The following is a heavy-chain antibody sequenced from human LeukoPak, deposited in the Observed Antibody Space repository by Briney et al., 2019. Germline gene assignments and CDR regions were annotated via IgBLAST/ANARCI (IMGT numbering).Heavy chain of an antibody. CDR1: GYTFTGYY. CDR2: INPNSGGT. Sequence: ASVKVSCKASGYTFTGYYIHWVRQAPGQGLEWMGRINPNSGGTNYAQKFQGRVTMTRDTSISTAYMELSRLRSDDTAVYYCARGRNCGGDCYEGWGQGTLVTVSS. J-gene: IGHJ4*02. V-gene: IGHV1-2*06. D-gene: IGHD2-21*02. CDR3: ARGRNCGGDCYEG.